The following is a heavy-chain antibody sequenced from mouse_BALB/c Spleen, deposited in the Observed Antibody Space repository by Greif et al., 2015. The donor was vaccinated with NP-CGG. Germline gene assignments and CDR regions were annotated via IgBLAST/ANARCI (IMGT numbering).Heavy chain of an antibody. CDR1: GYAFSSCW. Sequence: VQVVESGAELVRPGSSVKISCKASGYAFSSCWMNWVKQRPGQGLEWIGQIYPGDGDTNYNGKFKGKATLTADKSSSTAYMQLSSLTSEDSAVYFCASFITTVVATENYFDYWGQGTTLTVSS. CDR2: IYPGDGDT. D-gene: IGHD1-1*01. CDR3: ASFITTVVATENYFDY. V-gene: IGHV1-80*01. J-gene: IGHJ2*01.